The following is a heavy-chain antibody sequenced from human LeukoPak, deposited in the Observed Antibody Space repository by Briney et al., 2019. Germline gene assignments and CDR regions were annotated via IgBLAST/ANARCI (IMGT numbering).Heavy chain of an antibody. V-gene: IGHV3-23*01. J-gene: IGHJ4*02. Sequence: PGGSLRLSCAVSGFTFSSYAISWVRQAPGQGREWVSAISGSCGSTYYADAVKGRFTISRDNSKNTLYLQMNSLRAEDTAVYYCAKDRSPKASYYFDYWGQGTLVTVSS. CDR1: GFTFSSYA. D-gene: IGHD3-10*01. CDR3: AKDRSPKASYYFDY. CDR2: ISGSCGST.